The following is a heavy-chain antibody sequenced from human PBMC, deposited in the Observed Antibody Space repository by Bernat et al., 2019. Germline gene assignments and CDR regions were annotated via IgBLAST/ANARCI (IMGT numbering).Heavy chain of an antibody. CDR3: AGDPVGIVATAPLDY. CDR1: GFTFSSYS. J-gene: IGHJ4*02. D-gene: IGHD5-12*01. V-gene: IGHV3-48*01. Sequence: EVQLVESGGGLVQPGGSLRLFCAASGFTFSSYSMNWVRQAPGKGLEWVSYISSSSSTIYYADSVKGRFTISRDNAKNSLYLQMNSLRAEDTAVYYCAGDPVGIVATAPLDYWGQGTLVTVS. CDR2: ISSSSSTI.